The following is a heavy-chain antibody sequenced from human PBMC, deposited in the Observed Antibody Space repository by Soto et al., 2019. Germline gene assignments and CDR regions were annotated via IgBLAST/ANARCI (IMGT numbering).Heavy chain of an antibody. CDR1: GGSISSGY. V-gene: IGHV4-59*08. CDR3: ARQRRDFDY. CDR2: IFSSGST. Sequence: SSETLSLTCSVSGGSISSGYWTWIRHPPGKGLQWIGYIFSSGSTNYNPSLKSRVTISVNTSKNQFSLNLNSVTAADTAVYYCARQRRDFDYWGQGSLVTVSS. J-gene: IGHJ4*02.